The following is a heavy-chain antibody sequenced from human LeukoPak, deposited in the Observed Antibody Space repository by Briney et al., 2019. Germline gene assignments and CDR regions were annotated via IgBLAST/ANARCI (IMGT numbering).Heavy chain of an antibody. Sequence: GGSLRLSCAPSGFTLSSYWMHWVRQARGKGLVWVSRIISDGSSTTYADSVRGRFTTSRDNAKNTVYLQMSSLRDEDTAVYYCARDRCTNGVCGGMDAWGQRTTVTVSS. D-gene: IGHD2-8*01. CDR1: GFTLSSYW. CDR3: ARDRCTNGVCGGMDA. CDR2: IISDGSST. V-gene: IGHV3-74*01. J-gene: IGHJ6*02.